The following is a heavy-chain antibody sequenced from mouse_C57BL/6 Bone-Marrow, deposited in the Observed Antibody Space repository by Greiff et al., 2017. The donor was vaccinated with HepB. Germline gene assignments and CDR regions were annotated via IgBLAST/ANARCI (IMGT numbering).Heavy chain of an antibody. Sequence: QVQLQQSGAELARPGASVKLSCKASGYTFTSYGISWVKQRTGQGLEWIGEIYPRSGNTYYNEKFKGKATLTADKSSSTAYMELRSLTSEDSAVYFCARYYSSRYGGFAYWGQGTLVTVTA. J-gene: IGHJ3*01. V-gene: IGHV1-81*01. D-gene: IGHD1-1*01. CDR2: IYPRSGNT. CDR1: GYTFTSYG. CDR3: ARYYSSRYGGFAY.